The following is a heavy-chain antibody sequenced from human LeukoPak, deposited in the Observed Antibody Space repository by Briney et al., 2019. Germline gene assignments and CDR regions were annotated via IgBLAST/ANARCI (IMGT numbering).Heavy chain of an antibody. D-gene: IGHD4-17*01. V-gene: IGHV5-51*01. CDR2: IYPGDSDT. CDR1: GYSFTNYW. J-gene: IGHJ5*01. Sequence: GESLRISCKGSGYSFTNYWIGWVRQMPGKGLEWMGIIYPGDSDTRYSPSFQGQVTISADKSINTAYLQWSGLKASDTAMYYCARSPSVDGDPNWIDSCGQGSLVTVSS. CDR3: ARSPSVDGDPNWIDS.